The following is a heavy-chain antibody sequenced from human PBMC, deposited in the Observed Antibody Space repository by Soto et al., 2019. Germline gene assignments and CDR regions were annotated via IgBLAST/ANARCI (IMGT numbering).Heavy chain of an antibody. CDR3: ATKSHSSSWYVEFDY. Sequence: ASVKVSCKVSGYTLTELSMHWVRQAPGKGLEWMGGFDPEDGETIYAQKFQGRVTMTEDTSTDTAYMELSSLRSEDTAVYYCATKSHSSSWYVEFDYWGQGPLVTVSS. CDR1: GYTLTELS. V-gene: IGHV1-24*01. CDR2: FDPEDGET. D-gene: IGHD6-13*01. J-gene: IGHJ4*02.